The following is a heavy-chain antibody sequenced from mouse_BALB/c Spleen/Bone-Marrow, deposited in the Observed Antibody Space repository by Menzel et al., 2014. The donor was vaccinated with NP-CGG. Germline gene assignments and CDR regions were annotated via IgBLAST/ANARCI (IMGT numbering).Heavy chain of an antibody. V-gene: IGHV2-6*02. CDR2: IWSDGST. J-gene: IGHJ4*01. D-gene: IGHD1-2*01. Sequence: VQLQQSGPGLVSPSQSLSITCTVSGFSLTSYGVHWVRQPPGKGLEWLVVIWSDGSTTYNSALKSRLSISKDNSKSXVFLKMNSLQTDDTAMYCCARSLRAYAMDYWGQGTSVTVSS. CDR3: ARSLRAYAMDY. CDR1: GFSLTSYG.